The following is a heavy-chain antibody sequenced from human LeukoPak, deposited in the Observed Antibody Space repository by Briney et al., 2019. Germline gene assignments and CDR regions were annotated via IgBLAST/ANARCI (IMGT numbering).Heavy chain of an antibody. CDR1: GFTFSSSW. CDR2: IRADGSST. Sequence: GGSLRLSCAASGFTFSSSWMYWVRQGPGKGLVWDALIRADGSSTTYADSVKGRFAVSRDNAKNTLYLQMNSLRAEDTAVYYCARSWHGVDSWGQGTLVTVSS. CDR3: ARSWHGVDS. V-gene: IGHV3-74*01. D-gene: IGHD2-8*01. J-gene: IGHJ4*02.